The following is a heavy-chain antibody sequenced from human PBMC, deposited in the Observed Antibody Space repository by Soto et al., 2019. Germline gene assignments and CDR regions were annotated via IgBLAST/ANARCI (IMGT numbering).Heavy chain of an antibody. CDR3: AKNGWYSADI. D-gene: IGHD6-19*01. V-gene: IGHV4-4*02. Sequence: QMRLQESGPGLVKPSGTLSLACAVSGASVSSDNWWSWVRQPPGKGLEWIGEIFHSETTNDNPSRKSRATISVDKSKNQFSLTLTSVTAADTAVYYCAKNGWYSADIWGQGTMVTVSS. J-gene: IGHJ3*02. CDR1: GASVSSDNW. CDR2: IFHSETT.